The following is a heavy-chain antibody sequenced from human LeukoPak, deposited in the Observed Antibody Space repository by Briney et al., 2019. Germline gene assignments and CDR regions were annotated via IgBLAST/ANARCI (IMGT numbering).Heavy chain of an antibody. CDR1: GYTFTGYY. J-gene: IGHJ4*02. CDR2: ISVYDGNT. Sequence: GASVKVSCKASGYTFTGYYMHWVRQAPGQRLEWMGRISVYDGNTNYAQKFQGRVTMTTDTSTTTAYMELRSLRSDDTAVYYCARDRYDLTFWGQGSLVTVSS. V-gene: IGHV1-18*04. D-gene: IGHD3-3*01. CDR3: ARDRYDLTF.